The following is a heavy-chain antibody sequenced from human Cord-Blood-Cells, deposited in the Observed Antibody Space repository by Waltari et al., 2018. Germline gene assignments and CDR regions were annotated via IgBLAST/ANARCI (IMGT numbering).Heavy chain of an antibody. D-gene: IGHD2-2*01. CDR3: AKDVVVVPAAAKTAFDI. Sequence: QLLESGGGLVQPGGSLRLSCAASGFTFSSYAMSWVRQAPGKGLEWVSAISGSGGSTYYADSVKGRFTISRDNSKNTLYLQMNSLRAEDTAVYYCAKDVVVVPAAAKTAFDIWGQGTMVTVSS. CDR2: ISGSGGST. V-gene: IGHV3-23*01. J-gene: IGHJ3*02. CDR1: GFTFSSYA.